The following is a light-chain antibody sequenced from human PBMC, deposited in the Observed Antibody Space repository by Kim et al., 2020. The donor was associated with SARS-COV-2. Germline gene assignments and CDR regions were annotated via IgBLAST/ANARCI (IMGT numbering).Light chain of an antibody. V-gene: IGKV1-39*01. Sequence: SVGDRGTITCRASQSISSYLYWYQQKPGKAPKLLIYAASSLQSAVPSRFSGSGSGTDFTLTISSLQPEDFATYYCQQSYSTPTWTFGQGTQVDIK. CDR2: AAS. CDR1: QSISSY. CDR3: QQSYSTPTWT. J-gene: IGKJ1*01.